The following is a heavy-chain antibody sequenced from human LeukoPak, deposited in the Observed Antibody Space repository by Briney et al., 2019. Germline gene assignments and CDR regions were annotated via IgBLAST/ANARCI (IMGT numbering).Heavy chain of an antibody. CDR1: GYTFTGYY. V-gene: IGHV1-2*02. CDR2: INPNSGGT. CDR3: ARDGPDIVVVPAAPYYYMDV. J-gene: IGHJ6*03. D-gene: IGHD2-2*01. Sequence: ASVKVSCKASGYTFTGYYIHWVRQAPGQGLEWMGWINPNSGGTNYAQKFQGRVTMTRDTSISTAYMELRSLRSDDTAVYYCARDGPDIVVVPAAPYYYMDVWGKGTTVTVSS.